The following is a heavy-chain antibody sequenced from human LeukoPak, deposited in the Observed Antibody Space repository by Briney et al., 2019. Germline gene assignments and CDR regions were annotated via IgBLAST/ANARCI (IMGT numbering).Heavy chain of an antibody. CDR3: ARGNSYYDFWSDCYHPRQFDY. J-gene: IGHJ4*02. CDR2: INHSGST. D-gene: IGHD3-3*01. Sequence: PSETLSLTCAVYGGSFSGYYWSWIRQPPGKGLEWIGEINHSGSTNYNPSLKSRVTISVDTSKNQFSLKLSSVTAADTAVYYCARGNSYYDFWSDCYHPRQFDYWGQGTLVTVSS. CDR1: GGSFSGYY. V-gene: IGHV4-34*01.